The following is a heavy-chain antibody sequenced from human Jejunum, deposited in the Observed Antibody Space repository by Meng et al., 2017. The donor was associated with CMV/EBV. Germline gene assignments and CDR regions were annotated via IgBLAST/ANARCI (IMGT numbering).Heavy chain of an antibody. CDR1: GGSISNYY. Sequence: QVALKGSGHGRVKPSGNLSLTSTVYGGSISNYYWNWIRQPAGKGLEWIGRIYSSGSTNYNPSLKSRVTMSVDTSQNQFSLKLNSVTAADTAVYYCARDREWGCTSSSCQTNWFDPWGQGTLVTVSS. D-gene: IGHD2-2*01. CDR2: IYSSGST. J-gene: IGHJ5*02. V-gene: IGHV4-4*07. CDR3: ARDREWGCTSSSCQTNWFDP.